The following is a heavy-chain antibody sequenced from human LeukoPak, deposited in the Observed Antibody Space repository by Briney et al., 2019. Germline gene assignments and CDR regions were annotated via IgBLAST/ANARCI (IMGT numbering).Heavy chain of an antibody. CDR3: ARGPATTKTYYYYGMDV. Sequence: ASVKVSCEASGYTFTGYYMHWVRQAPGQGLEWMGWINPNSGGTNYAQKFQGRVTMTRDTSISTAYMELSRPRSDDTAVYYCARGPATTKTYYYYGMDVWGQGTTVTVSS. D-gene: IGHD5-12*01. CDR2: INPNSGGT. J-gene: IGHJ6*02. V-gene: IGHV1-2*02. CDR1: GYTFTGYY.